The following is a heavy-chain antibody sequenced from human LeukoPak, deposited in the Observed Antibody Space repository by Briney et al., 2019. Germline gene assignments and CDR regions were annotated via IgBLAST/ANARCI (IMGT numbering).Heavy chain of an antibody. V-gene: IGHV3-23*01. CDR3: ARERRDFGDPLDY. CDR2: ISSSGDNT. Sequence: GGSLRLSCAASGFTFSSHAMAWVRQAPGKGLEWGSAISSSGDNTYYADSVKGRFTLSRGNSKNTLYLQLNSLRAGDTALYYCARERRDFGDPLDYWGQGTLVTVSS. CDR1: GFTFSSHA. J-gene: IGHJ4*02. D-gene: IGHD4-17*01.